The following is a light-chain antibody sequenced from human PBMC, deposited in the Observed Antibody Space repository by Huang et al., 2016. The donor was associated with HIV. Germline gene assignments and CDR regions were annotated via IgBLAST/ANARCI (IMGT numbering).Light chain of an antibody. CDR3: QQYKNWPPGT. V-gene: IGKV3-15*01. Sequence: EIVMTQSPAILSVSPGERATLSCRASQSVSSNLAWYQQRPGQAPRLLIYGASTRATGGSARFSGSGFGTEFTLTINSLQSEDFAVYYCQQYKNWPPGTFGQGTKVDNK. CDR1: QSVSSN. CDR2: GAS. J-gene: IGKJ2*01.